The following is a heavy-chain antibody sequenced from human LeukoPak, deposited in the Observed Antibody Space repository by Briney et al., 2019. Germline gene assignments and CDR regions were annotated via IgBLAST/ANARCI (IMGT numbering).Heavy chain of an antibody. CDR1: GFTVSSSY. V-gene: IGHV3-53*01. CDR3: ASWPGGWYGEDS. Sequence: GGSLRLSCAASGFTVSSSYMSWVRLAPGKGLEWVSVIYGGGNTYYADSVKGRFTISRDTFQNTVNLQMNSLRAEDTAVYYCASWPGGWYGEDSWGQGTLVTVSS. D-gene: IGHD6-19*01. J-gene: IGHJ4*02. CDR2: IYGGGNT.